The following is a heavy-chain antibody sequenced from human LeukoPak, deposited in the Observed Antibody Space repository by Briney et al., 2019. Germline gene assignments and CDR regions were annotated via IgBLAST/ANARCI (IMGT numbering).Heavy chain of an antibody. Sequence: SETLSLTCTVSGGSISSYYWSWIRQPAGKGLEWIGRIYTSGSTNYNPSLKSRVTMSVDTSKNQFSLKLSSVTAADTAVYYCARDDSGYDWLVDNWFDPWGQGTLVTVSS. D-gene: IGHD5-12*01. CDR2: IYTSGST. CDR3: ARDDSGYDWLVDNWFDP. J-gene: IGHJ5*02. CDR1: GGSISSYY. V-gene: IGHV4-4*07.